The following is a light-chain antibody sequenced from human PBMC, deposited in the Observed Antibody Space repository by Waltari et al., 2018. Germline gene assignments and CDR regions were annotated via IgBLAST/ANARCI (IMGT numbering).Light chain of an antibody. CDR3: CSYAGRGTYV. V-gene: IGLV2-23*02. CDR2: EVI. J-gene: IGLJ1*01. CDR1: TSDVGTYDL. Sequence: QSALTPPASVSGTLGQSTTISCPGTTSDVGTYDLGSWYQQHPGKSPKLLICEVIKRPSGVSSRFSGSKSGNTASLTISGLQAEDEADYYCCSYAGRGTYVFGSGTKVTVL.